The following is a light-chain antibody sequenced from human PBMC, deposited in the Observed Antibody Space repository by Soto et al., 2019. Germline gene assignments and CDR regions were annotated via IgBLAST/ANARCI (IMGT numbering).Light chain of an antibody. Sequence: QSVLTQPPSVSGAPGQRVTISCIGSSSNIGAGYDVHWYQQLPGTAPKLLIYGNSNRPSGVPDRFSGSKSGTSASLAITGRQAEDEADYYCQSYDSSLSAGVFGGGTKLTVL. CDR1: SSNIGAGYD. CDR3: QSYDSSLSAGV. V-gene: IGLV1-40*01. CDR2: GNS. J-gene: IGLJ2*01.